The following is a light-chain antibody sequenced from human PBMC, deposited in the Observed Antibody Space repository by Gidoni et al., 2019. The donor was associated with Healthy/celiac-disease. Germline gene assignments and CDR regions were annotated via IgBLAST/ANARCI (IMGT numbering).Light chain of an antibody. CDR3: QSYASSLSGPWV. CDR1: SSNIGAGYD. Sequence: QSVLTQPPSVSGAPGQRVTISCTGSSSNIGAGYDVHWYQQLPGTAPKLLIYGNSNRPSGVPDRCSGSKSGTSASLAITGLQAEDEADYYCQSYASSLSGPWVFGGGTKLTVL. CDR2: GNS. J-gene: IGLJ3*02. V-gene: IGLV1-40*01.